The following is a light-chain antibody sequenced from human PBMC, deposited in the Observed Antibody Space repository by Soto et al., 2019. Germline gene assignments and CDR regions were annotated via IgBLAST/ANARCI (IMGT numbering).Light chain of an antibody. CDR3: QQYGRSPRT. Sequence: EIVLAQSPGTLSFSPGERATRSCSASQSVDSSYLAWYQQKPGQAPRLLIYGASSRAAGIPDRFGGSGSGTDFTLTISRLEPEDFAVYYCQQYGRSPRTFGQGTKVDI. V-gene: IGKV3-20*01. CDR1: QSVDSSY. J-gene: IGKJ1*01. CDR2: GAS.